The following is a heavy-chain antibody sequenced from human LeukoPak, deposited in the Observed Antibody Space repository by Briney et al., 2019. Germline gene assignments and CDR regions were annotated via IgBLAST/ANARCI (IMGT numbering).Heavy chain of an antibody. D-gene: IGHD3-22*01. CDR1: GFTFSSYA. CDR2: ISGSGGST. Sequence: GGSLRLSCAASGFTFSSYAMSWVRQAPGKGLEWVSAISGSGGSTYYADSVKGRFTISRDNSKNTLYLQMNSLRAEDTAVYYCAKDVTGYYYDSSGYLSWGQGTLVTVSS. CDR3: AKDVTGYYYDSSGYLS. J-gene: IGHJ5*02. V-gene: IGHV3-23*01.